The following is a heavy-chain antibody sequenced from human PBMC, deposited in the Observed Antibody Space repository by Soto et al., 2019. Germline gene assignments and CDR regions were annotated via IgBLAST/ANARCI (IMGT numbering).Heavy chain of an antibody. CDR3: AKTALGWLDP. CDR1: GGSINSYY. J-gene: IGHJ5*02. Sequence: PSETLSLTCSVSGGSINSYYWSWIRQPPGKGLEWIGYIFYSGRSGSTNYNPSLKSRVTISVDTSKNQFSLEVSSVTAADTAVYYCAKTALGWLDPWGQGTLVTVSS. V-gene: IGHV4-59*01. D-gene: IGHD2-21*02. CDR2: IFYSGRSGST.